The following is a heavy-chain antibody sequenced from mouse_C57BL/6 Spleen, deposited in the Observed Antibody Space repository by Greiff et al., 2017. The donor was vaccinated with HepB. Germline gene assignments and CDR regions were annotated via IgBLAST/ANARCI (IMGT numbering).Heavy chain of an antibody. CDR1: GYTFTSYW. V-gene: IGHV1-50*01. CDR2: IDPSDSYT. J-gene: IGHJ4*01. CDR3: ASITTVVATSPYAMDY. D-gene: IGHD1-1*01. Sequence: QVQLQQPGAELVKPGASVKLSCKASGYTFTSYWMQWVKQRPGQGLEWIGEIDPSDSYTNYNQKFKGKATLTVDTSSSTAYMQLSSLTSEDSAVYYCASITTVVATSPYAMDYWGQGTSVTVSS.